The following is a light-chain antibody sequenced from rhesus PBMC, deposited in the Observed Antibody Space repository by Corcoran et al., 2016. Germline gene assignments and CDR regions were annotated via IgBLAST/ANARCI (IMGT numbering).Light chain of an antibody. Sequence: DIQLTQSPSSLSASVGDRVTITCRASQGISSYLAWYQQKSGKAPKILIFDASSFQSGVPSRFSGSGAGIEFTLTISRLQPEDFATYYCQQRNTFPFTFGPGTKLDIK. V-gene: IGKV1-38*01. CDR1: QGISSY. J-gene: IGKJ3*01. CDR3: QQRNTFPFT. CDR2: DAS.